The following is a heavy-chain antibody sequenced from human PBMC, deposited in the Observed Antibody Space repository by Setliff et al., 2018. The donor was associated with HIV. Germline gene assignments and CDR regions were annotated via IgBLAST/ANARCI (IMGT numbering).Heavy chain of an antibody. V-gene: IGHV4-59*11. CDR3: ARVSRLHPFDP. CDR1: GGLINSHY. J-gene: IGHJ5*02. Sequence: SETLSLTCTVSGGLINSHYWNWIRQAPGKGLEWIGCVYYRGGVTYNPSLSSRITMSVDRSKNQFSLRLTSVTAADTAMYYCARVSRLHPFDPWGQGTLVTVSS. CDR2: VYYRGGV. D-gene: IGHD2-15*01.